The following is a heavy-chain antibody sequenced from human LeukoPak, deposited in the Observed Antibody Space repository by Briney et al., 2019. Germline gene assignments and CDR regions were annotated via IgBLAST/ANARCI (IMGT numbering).Heavy chain of an antibody. D-gene: IGHD6-19*01. CDR3: ARGRSYSSGWYPYFDL. CDR2: IYYSGST. J-gene: IGHJ2*01. CDR1: GGSISSGGYY. Sequence: SETLSLTCTVSGGSISSGGYYWSWLRQHPGKGLEWIGYIYYSGSTYYNPSLKSRVTISVDTSKNQFSLKLSSVTAADTAVYYCARGRSYSSGWYPYFDLWGRGTLVTVSS. V-gene: IGHV4-31*03.